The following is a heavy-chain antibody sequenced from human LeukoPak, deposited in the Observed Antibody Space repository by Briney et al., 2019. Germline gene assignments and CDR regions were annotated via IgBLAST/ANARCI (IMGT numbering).Heavy chain of an antibody. Sequence: PAETLSLTCAVYGGSFSGYDRSWIRQPPGKGLEWVGEISSSGSTNYNASLKRRVTISGDTSKNPFSLTMTSVPAADTAVSYCARRPPLLRFLEWLPNYYYSGMDVWGQGTTVTVSS. CDR3: ARRPPLLRFLEWLPNYYYSGMDV. V-gene: IGHV4-34*01. CDR2: ISSSGST. J-gene: IGHJ6*02. D-gene: IGHD3-3*01. CDR1: GGSFSGYD.